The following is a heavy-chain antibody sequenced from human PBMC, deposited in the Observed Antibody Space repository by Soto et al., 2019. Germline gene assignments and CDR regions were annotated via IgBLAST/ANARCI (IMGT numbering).Heavy chain of an antibody. CDR1: GGSISGRGFY. V-gene: IGHV4-30-4*08. CDR3: ARENAGSWYFDL. D-gene: IGHD5-12*01. J-gene: IGHJ2*01. Sequence: TLCVTCTVSGGSISGRGFYWCWIRQPPGKGLEWIGYSSDTGSTHYNPSLSGRVTVSVDTSKNQFSLKLASVTATDTAVYYCARENAGSWYFDLWGRGSLVT. CDR2: SSDTGST.